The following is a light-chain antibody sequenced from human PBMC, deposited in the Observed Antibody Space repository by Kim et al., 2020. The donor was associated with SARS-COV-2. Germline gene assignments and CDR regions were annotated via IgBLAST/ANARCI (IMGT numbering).Light chain of an antibody. V-gene: IGLV1-40*01. CDR1: SSNIGAGYD. CDR2: GNS. CDR3: QSYDSSLTVV. Sequence: QSVLTQPPSVSGAPGQRVTISCTGSSSNIGAGYDVHWYQQPPGTAPKLLIYGNSNRPSGVPDRFSGSKSGTSASLAITGLQAEEEADYYCQSYDSSLTVVFGGGTQLTVL. J-gene: IGLJ2*01.